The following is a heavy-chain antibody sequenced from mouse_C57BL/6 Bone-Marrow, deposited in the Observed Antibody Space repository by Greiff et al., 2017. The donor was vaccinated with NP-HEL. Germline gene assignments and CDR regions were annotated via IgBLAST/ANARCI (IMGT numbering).Heavy chain of an antibody. CDR1: GYTFTEYT. D-gene: IGHD1-1*01. CDR2: FYPGSGSI. Sequence: QVQLQQSGAELVKPGASVKLSCKASGYTFTEYTIHWVKQRSGQGLEWIGWFYPGSGSIKYNEKFKDKATLTADKSSSTVYMDLSRLTSEDSAVNFCASPGDYFGSSYGYFDVGGTGTTVTVSS. V-gene: IGHV1-62-2*01. CDR3: ASPGDYFGSSYGYFDV. J-gene: IGHJ1*03.